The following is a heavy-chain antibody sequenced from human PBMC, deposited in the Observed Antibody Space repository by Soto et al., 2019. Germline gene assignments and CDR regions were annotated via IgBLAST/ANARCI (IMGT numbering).Heavy chain of an antibody. D-gene: IGHD3-3*01. V-gene: IGHV4-39*01. CDR1: GGSISSSSYY. Sequence: PSETLSLTCTVSGGSISSSSYYWGWIRQPPGKGLEWIGSIYYSGSTYYNPSLKSRVTISVDTSKNQFSLKLSSVTAADTAVYYCAKQYYDFCSGYYTSYYYRMDVWGQGTTVTGSS. J-gene: IGHJ6*02. CDR3: AKQYYDFCSGYYTSYYYRMDV. CDR2: IYYSGST.